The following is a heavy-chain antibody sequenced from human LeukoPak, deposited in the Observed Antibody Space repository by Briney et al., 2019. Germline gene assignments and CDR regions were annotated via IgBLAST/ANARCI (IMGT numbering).Heavy chain of an antibody. J-gene: IGHJ4*02. Sequence: GSLRLSCAASGFTFSSYGMHWVRQAPGKGLEWVAFIRYDGSNKYYADSVKGRFTISRDNSKNTLYLQMNSLRAEDTAVYYCAKENGYGDYGYDYWGQGTLVTVSS. D-gene: IGHD4-17*01. CDR3: AKENGYGDYGYDY. CDR1: GFTFSSYG. V-gene: IGHV3-30*02. CDR2: IRYDGSNK.